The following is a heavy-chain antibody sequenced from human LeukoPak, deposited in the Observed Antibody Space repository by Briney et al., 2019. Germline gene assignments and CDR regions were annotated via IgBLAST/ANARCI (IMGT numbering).Heavy chain of an antibody. CDR2: IYYSGST. CDR3: ARDGGAVDY. V-gene: IGHV4-59*01. CDR1: GGSISSYY. Sequence: PSETLSLTCTVSGGSISSYYWSWIRQPPGKGLEWIGYIYYSGSTNYNPSLKSRVTISVDTSTNQFSLKLSSVTAADTAVYYCARDGGAVDYWGQGTLVTVSS. J-gene: IGHJ4*02. D-gene: IGHD3-16*01.